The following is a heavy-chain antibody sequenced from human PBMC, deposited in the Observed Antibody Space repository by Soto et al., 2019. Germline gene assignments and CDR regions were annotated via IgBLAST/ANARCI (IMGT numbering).Heavy chain of an antibody. Sequence: SETLSLTCTVSGGSISSGGYYWSWIRQHPGKGLEWIGYIYYSGSTYYNPSLKSRVTISVDTSKNQFSLKLSSVTAADTAVYYCAREGPYTIFGQENWFDPWGQGTLVTVSS. CDR3: AREGPYTIFGQENWFDP. V-gene: IGHV4-31*03. J-gene: IGHJ5*02. CDR1: GGSISSGGYY. CDR2: IYYSGST. D-gene: IGHD3-3*01.